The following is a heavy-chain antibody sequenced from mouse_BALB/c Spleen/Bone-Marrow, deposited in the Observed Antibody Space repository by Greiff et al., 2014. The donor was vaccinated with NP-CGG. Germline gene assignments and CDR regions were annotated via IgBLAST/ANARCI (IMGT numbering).Heavy chain of an antibody. CDR2: ISDGGSYT. J-gene: IGHJ4*01. Sequence: DVQLVESGGGLVKPGGSLKLSCAASGFTFSDYYMYWVRQTPEKRLEWVATISDGGSYTYYPDSVKGRFTISRDIAKNNLYLQMSSLKSEDTAMYYCAGDRGVQGYAMDYWGQGTSVTVSS. CDR3: AGDRGVQGYAMDY. D-gene: IGHD2-14*01. CDR1: GFTFSDYY. V-gene: IGHV5-4*02.